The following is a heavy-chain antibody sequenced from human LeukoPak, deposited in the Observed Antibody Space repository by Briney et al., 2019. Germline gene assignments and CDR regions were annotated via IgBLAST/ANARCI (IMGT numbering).Heavy chain of an antibody. J-gene: IGHJ5*02. Sequence: ASVKVSCKVSGYHFTDYHVHWVRQAPGQGLEWVGRISTDSGDTIYAPKFQGRVAVTRDTSINTAYMELSRLTSDDAAVYYCAGLGPTVKGRIDPWGQGTPVTVSS. D-gene: IGHD1-26*01. CDR2: ISTDSGDT. CDR1: GYHFTDYH. V-gene: IGHV1-2*02. CDR3: AGLGPTVKGRIDP.